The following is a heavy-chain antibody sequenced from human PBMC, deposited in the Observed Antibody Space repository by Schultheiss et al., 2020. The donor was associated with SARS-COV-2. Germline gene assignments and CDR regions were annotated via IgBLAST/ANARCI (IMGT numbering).Heavy chain of an antibody. J-gene: IGHJ4*02. Sequence: ASVKVSCKASGYTFTGYYMHWVRQAPGQGLEWMGRINPNSGGTNYAQKFQGRVTITADESTSTAYMELSSLRSEDTAVYYCARSPVGMATIYWGQGTLVTVSS. CDR1: GYTFTGYY. V-gene: IGHV1-2*06. CDR3: ARSPVGMATIY. CDR2: INPNSGGT. D-gene: IGHD5-24*01.